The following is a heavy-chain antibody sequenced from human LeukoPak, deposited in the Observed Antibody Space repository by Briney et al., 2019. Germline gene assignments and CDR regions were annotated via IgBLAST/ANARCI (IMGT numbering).Heavy chain of an antibody. CDR3: AAMNHGPFDY. Sequence: PGGSLRLSCAASGFTFDDYAMHWVRQAPGKGLEWVSLISGDGGSTYYADSVKGRFTISRDNSKNSLYLQMNSLRTEDTALYYCAAMNHGPFDYWGQGTLVTVSS. D-gene: IGHD1-14*01. CDR1: GFTFDDYA. V-gene: IGHV3-43*02. CDR2: ISGDGGST. J-gene: IGHJ4*02.